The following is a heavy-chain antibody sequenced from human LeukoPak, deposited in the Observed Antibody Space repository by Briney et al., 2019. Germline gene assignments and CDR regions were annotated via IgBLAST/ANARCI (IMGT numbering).Heavy chain of an antibody. CDR3: ARCGGGSCYHSHDY. CDR1: GFTFSSHS. CDR2: ISSGSEHI. V-gene: IGHV3-21*01. D-gene: IGHD2-15*01. Sequence: PGGSLRLSCVASGFTFSSHSMNWVRQARGKGLEWVACISSGSEHIYYADSVKGRLTLSRDKARNSLYLQMDSLRVEDTDVYYCARCGGGSCYHSHDYWGSGTLVTVSS. J-gene: IGHJ4*02.